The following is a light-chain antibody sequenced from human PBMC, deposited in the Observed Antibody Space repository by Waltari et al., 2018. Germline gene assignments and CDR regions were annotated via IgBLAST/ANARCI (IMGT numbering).Light chain of an antibody. CDR1: SGSVSTRHY. V-gene: IGLV8-61*01. Sequence: QAVVTQEPSFSVSPGGTVTPTCGLSSGSVSTRHYPRWYQQIPGQAPRALIYTTNTRSSGVPGRFSGSILGNRAALTITGAQADDESNYYCVLYMGNGISIFGGGTKLTVL. CDR3: VLYMGNGISI. J-gene: IGLJ2*01. CDR2: TTN.